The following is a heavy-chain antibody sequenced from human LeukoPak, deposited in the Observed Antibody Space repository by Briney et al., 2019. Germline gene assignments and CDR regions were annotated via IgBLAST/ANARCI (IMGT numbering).Heavy chain of an antibody. D-gene: IGHD6-6*01. Sequence: QSGGSLRLSCAASGFPFSSNAMSWVRQAPGKGLEWVSGINYSGGSTYYADSVKGRFTISRDNSKNTLYLQMNNLRAEDTAVYYCSRLIAARTPYYFDYWGQGTLVTVSS. CDR2: INYSGGST. V-gene: IGHV3-23*01. CDR3: SRLIAARTPYYFDY. J-gene: IGHJ4*02. CDR1: GFPFSSNA.